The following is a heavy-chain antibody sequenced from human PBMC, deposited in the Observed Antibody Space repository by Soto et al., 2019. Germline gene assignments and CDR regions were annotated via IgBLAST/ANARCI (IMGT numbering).Heavy chain of an antibody. CDR1: GFTFTSSA. D-gene: IGHD3-22*01. V-gene: IGHV1-58*01. Sequence: GASVKVSCKASGFTFTSSAVQWVRPARGQRLEWIGWIVVGSGNTNYAQKFQERVTITRDMSTSTAYMELSSLRSEDTAVYYCAAADYYYDSSGYYPTPYYYGMDVWGQGTTVTVSS. CDR2: IVVGSGNT. J-gene: IGHJ6*02. CDR3: AAADYYYDSSGYYPTPYYYGMDV.